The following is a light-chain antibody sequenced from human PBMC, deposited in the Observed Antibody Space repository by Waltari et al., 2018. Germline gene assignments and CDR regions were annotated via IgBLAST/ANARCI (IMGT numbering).Light chain of an antibody. J-gene: IGLJ3*02. CDR1: SGHSSYA. V-gene: IGLV4-69*01. Sequence: QLVLTQSRSASASLGASVMFTCTLSSGHSSYAIASHQQQPEKGPRYLMKINSDDTHTKGDGIPDRFSGSSSGAERYLTISSLQSEDEADYYCQTWGTGSWVFGGGTKLTVL. CDR3: QTWGTGSWV. CDR2: INSDDTH.